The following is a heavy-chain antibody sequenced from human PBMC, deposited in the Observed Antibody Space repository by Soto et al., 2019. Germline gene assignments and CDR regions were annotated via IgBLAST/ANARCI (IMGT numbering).Heavy chain of an antibody. V-gene: IGHV3-21*01. CDR1: GFTFSSYT. CDR2: ITSRGSYI. CDR3: ARASNTSTQVSYLDH. Sequence: EVQLVESGGGLVKPGGSLRLSCAASGFTFSSYTMNWVRQAPGKGLEWVASITSRGSYIYYADSVRGRFTISRDNAKNSFYIQMNSLRAENTAVYYCARASNTSTQVSYLDHWGQGTLVTFAS. D-gene: IGHD2-2*01. J-gene: IGHJ4*02.